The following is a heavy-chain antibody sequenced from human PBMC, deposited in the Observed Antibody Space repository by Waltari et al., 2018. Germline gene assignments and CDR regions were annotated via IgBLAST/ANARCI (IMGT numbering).Heavy chain of an antibody. CDR3: ARANTYYDFWSGYYHFPIDY. CDR1: GFTFSSYS. CDR2: ISSSSSYI. V-gene: IGHV3-21*01. Sequence: EVQLVESGGGLVKPGGSLRLSCAASGFTFSSYSMNWVRQAPGKGLEWVASISSSSSYIYYADSVKGRFTISRDNAKNSLYLQMNSLRAEDTAVYYCARANTYYDFWSGYYHFPIDYWGQRTLVTVSS. J-gene: IGHJ4*02. D-gene: IGHD3-3*01.